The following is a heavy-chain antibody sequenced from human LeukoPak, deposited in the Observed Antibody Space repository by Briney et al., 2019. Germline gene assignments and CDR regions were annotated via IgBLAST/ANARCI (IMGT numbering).Heavy chain of an antibody. V-gene: IGHV4-30-2*01. CDR3: ARGDSSGYYYGTHFDY. CDR2: IYHSGST. Sequence: SQTLSLTCAVSGGSISSGGYSWSWIRQPPGKGLEWIGYIYHSGSTYYNPSLKSRVTISVDRSKNQFSLKLSSVTAADTAVYYCARGDSSGYYYGTHFDYWGQGTLVTVSS. CDR1: GGSISSGGYS. D-gene: IGHD3-22*01. J-gene: IGHJ4*02.